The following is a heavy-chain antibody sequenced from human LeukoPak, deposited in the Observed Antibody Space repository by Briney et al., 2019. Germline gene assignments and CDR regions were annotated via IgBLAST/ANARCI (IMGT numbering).Heavy chain of an antibody. CDR1: GYTFTSYG. V-gene: IGHV1-18*01. D-gene: IGHD3-10*01. J-gene: IGHJ4*02. CDR2: ISAYNGNT. CDR3: ARPIERGVRRGGFDY. Sequence: ASVKVSCKTSGYTFTSYGISWVRQAPGQGLEWMGRISAYNGNTNYAQKLQGRVTMTTDTSTSTAYMELRSLRSDDTAVYYCARPIERGVRRGGFDYWGQGTLVTVSS.